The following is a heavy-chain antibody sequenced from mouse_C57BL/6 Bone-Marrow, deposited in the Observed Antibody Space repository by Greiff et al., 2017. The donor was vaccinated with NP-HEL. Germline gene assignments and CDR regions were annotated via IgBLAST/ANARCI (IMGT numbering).Heavy chain of an antibody. Sequence: EVQGVESGGGLVKPGGSLKLSCAASGFTFSSYTMSWVRQTPEKRLEWVATISGGGGNTYYPDSVKGRFTISRDNAKNTLYLQMSSLRSEDTALYYCARLYDYGYFDVWGTGTTVTVSS. CDR2: ISGGGGNT. D-gene: IGHD2-3*01. CDR3: ARLYDYGYFDV. V-gene: IGHV5-9*01. CDR1: GFTFSSYT. J-gene: IGHJ1*03.